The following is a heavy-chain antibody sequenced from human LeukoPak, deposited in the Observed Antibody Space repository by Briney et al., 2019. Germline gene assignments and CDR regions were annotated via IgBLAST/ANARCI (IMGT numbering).Heavy chain of an antibody. CDR1: GGTFSSYA. D-gene: IGHD6-13*01. CDR3: ARDRDSSSWPDYYYYGMDV. V-gene: IGHV1-69*13. CDR2: IIPIFGTA. Sequence: EASVKVSCKVSGGTFSSYAISWVRQAPGQGLEWMGGIIPIFGTANYAQKFQGRVTITADESTSTAYMELSSLRSEDTAVYYCARDRDSSSWPDYYYYGMDVWAKGPRSPSPQ. J-gene: IGHJ6*04.